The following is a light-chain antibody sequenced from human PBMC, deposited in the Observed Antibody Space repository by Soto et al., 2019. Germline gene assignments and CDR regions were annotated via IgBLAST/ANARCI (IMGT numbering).Light chain of an antibody. CDR3: QQRDNWPTTWT. V-gene: IGKV3-11*01. CDR1: QNINRY. Sequence: IVLTQSPATFSLSPGERATLSCSASQNINRYLAWYHQKPGQPPRLLIYDASTRAAGIPARFSGSGSGTDFTLTISSLEPEDFAVYYCQQRDNWPTTWTFGQGTKVDIK. J-gene: IGKJ1*01. CDR2: DAS.